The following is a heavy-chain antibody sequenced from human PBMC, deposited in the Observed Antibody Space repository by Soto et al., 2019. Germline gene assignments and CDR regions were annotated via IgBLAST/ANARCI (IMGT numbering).Heavy chain of an antibody. Sequence: EVQLLDSGGGLVQPGGSLRVSCAASGFTFSSYAMSWVRQAPGKGLEWVSGISGSGGSTYYADSVKGRFTISRDNSKNTLVLQMNSLRAEDTAVSYCVRYSRNDKNFDYWGQGTLVTVSS. CDR2: ISGSGGST. V-gene: IGHV3-23*01. CDR1: GFTFSSYA. J-gene: IGHJ4*02. D-gene: IGHD1-20*01. CDR3: VRYSRNDKNFDY.